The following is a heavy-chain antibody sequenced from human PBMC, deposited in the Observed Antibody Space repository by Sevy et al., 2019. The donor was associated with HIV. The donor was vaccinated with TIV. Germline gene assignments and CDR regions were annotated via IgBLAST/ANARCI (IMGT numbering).Heavy chain of an antibody. D-gene: IGHD4-17*01. V-gene: IGHV4-39*01. Sequence: SETLSLTCTVSSGFISSSSYYWGWIRQSPGKGLEWIASIDYIGTTYYNLALKSRVTITGDRSKNEVSLNLRFVTAADAAVYYCARYLRGDHAGGFDFWGQGTPVTVSS. CDR2: IDYIGTT. CDR3: ARYLRGDHAGGFDF. CDR1: SGFISSSSYY. J-gene: IGHJ5*01.